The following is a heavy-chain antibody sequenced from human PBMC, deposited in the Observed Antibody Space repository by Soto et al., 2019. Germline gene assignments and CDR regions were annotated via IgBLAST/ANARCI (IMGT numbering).Heavy chain of an antibody. D-gene: IGHD6-13*01. Sequence: SETLSLTCTVSGGSISSYYWSWIRQPPGKGLEWIGYIYYSGSTNYNPSLKSRVTISVDTSKNQFSLKLSSVTAADTAVYYCARALAAAGETPYYYYYGMDVWGQGTTVTVSS. V-gene: IGHV4-59*12. CDR3: ARALAAAGETPYYYYYGMDV. CDR1: GGSISSYY. CDR2: IYYSGST. J-gene: IGHJ6*02.